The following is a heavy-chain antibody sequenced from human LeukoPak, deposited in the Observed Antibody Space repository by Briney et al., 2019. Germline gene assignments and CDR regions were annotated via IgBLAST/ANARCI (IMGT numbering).Heavy chain of an antibody. Sequence: SETLSLTCAVYGGSFSGYYWSWIRQPPGKGLEWIGEINYSGSTNYNPSLKSRVTISVDTSKNQFSLKLSSVTAADTAVYYCARDGNYNWNDGDAFDIWGQGTMVTVSS. J-gene: IGHJ3*02. CDR2: INYSGST. V-gene: IGHV4-34*01. CDR3: ARDGNYNWNDGDAFDI. D-gene: IGHD1-1*01. CDR1: GGSFSGYY.